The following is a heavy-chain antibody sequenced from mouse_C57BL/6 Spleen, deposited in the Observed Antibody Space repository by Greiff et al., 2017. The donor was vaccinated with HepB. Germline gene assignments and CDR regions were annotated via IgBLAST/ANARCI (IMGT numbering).Heavy chain of an antibody. CDR2: INPGSGGT. J-gene: IGHJ1*03. CDR1: GYAFTNYL. V-gene: IGHV1-54*01. D-gene: IGHD2-3*01. Sequence: QVQLQQSGAELVRPGTSVKVSCKASGYAFTNYLIEWVKQRPGQGLEWIGVINPGSGGTNYNEKFKGKATLTADKASSTAYMQLSSLTSEDSAVYVCARTGYYVDWYFDVWGTGTTVTVSS. CDR3: ARTGYYVDWYFDV.